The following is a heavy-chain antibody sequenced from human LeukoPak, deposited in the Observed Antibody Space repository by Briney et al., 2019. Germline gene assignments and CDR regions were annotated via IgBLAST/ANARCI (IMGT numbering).Heavy chain of an antibody. Sequence: LRVSCAASRLPFSSYEMNWGPQAPGERLGWIGYISYSGTINYNPSLKSRVTISVAPSKNQFSLKLRSVTAPDTAVYYCARDRGNYFDYWGQGTLVTVSS. CDR2: ISYSGTI. CDR3: ARDRGNYFDY. D-gene: IGHD6-13*01. CDR1: RLPFSSYE. J-gene: IGHJ4*02. V-gene: IGHV4-59*13.